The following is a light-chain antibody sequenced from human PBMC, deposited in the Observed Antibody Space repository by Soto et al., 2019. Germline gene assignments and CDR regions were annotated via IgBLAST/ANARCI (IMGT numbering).Light chain of an antibody. V-gene: IGLV1-40*01. CDR3: QSYDSSVSKVV. J-gene: IGLJ2*01. Sequence: QSVLTQPPSVSGAPGQRVTLSCTGSSSNIGAGYDVHWYQQLPGTAPKLLIYGNSNRPSGVPDRFSGSKSGTSASLAITGLQAEDEADYYCQSYDSSVSKVVFGGGTKVTVL. CDR2: GNS. CDR1: SSNIGAGYD.